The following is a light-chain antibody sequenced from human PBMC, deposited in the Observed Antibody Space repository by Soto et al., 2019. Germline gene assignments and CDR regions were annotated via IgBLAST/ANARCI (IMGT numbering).Light chain of an antibody. CDR1: QNVRNTY. Sequence: DIVLTQSPGTLSLSPGERATLSCRASQNVRNTYLAWYQQKAGQAPRLLIYAASSRATGIPDRFSGSGSGTDFTLTITGLEPEDFAVYYCQQYGSSPDLITFGPGTKVGIK. CDR3: QQYGSSPDLIT. CDR2: AAS. V-gene: IGKV3-20*01. J-gene: IGKJ3*01.